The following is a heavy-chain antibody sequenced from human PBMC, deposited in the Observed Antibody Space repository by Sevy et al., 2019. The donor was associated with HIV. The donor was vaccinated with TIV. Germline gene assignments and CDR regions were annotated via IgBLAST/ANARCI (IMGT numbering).Heavy chain of an antibody. Sequence: ASVKVSCKASGYTFTSYGISWVRQAPGQGLEWMGWISAYNGNTNYAQKLQGRVTMTTDTSTSTAYMELRSLRSDDTAVYYYARVPVVGYCSGGSCYSGYYYMDVWGKGTTVTVSS. CDR1: GYTFTSYG. CDR2: ISAYNGNT. D-gene: IGHD2-15*01. V-gene: IGHV1-18*04. CDR3: ARVPVVGYCSGGSCYSGYYYMDV. J-gene: IGHJ6*03.